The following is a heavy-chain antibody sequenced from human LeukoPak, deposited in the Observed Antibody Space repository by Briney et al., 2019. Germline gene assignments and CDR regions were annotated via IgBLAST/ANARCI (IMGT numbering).Heavy chain of an antibody. Sequence: GGSLRLSCAASGFTFSSYWMHWVRHAPGKGLVWVSRINSDGSSTSYADSVKGRFTISRDNAKNTLYLQMNSLRAEDTAVYYCARTVTGRGALYYFDYWGQGTLVTVSS. CDR1: GFTFSSYW. CDR3: ARTVTGRGALYYFDY. D-gene: IGHD3-10*01. V-gene: IGHV3-74*01. J-gene: IGHJ4*02. CDR2: INSDGSST.